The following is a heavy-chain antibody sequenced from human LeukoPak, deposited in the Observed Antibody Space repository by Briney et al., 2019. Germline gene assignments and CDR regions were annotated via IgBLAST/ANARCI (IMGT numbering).Heavy chain of an antibody. CDR3: AKDRAGTERGVFDY. CDR1: GFTFSSYG. V-gene: IGHV3-23*01. D-gene: IGHD6-19*01. J-gene: IGHJ4*02. CDR2: ISGSGGST. Sequence: GGSLRLSCAASGFTFSSYGMSWVRQAPGKGLEWVSAISGSGGSTYYADSVKGRFTISRDNSKNTVYLQMNSLRSEDTAVYYCAKDRAGTERGVFDYWGQGTLVTVSS.